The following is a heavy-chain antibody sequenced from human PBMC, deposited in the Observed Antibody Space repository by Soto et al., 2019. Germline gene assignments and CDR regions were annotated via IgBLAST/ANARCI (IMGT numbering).Heavy chain of an antibody. D-gene: IGHD1-26*01. V-gene: IGHV3-30*18. CDR2: MSYDGSNE. CDR1: GFTFSHYA. Sequence: QVQLVESGGGVVQPGRSLRLSCAASGFTFSHYAMHWVRQAPGKGLEWVALMSYDGSNEYYADSVKGRFTISRDNSNNTLYLQMNSLRAEDTAVYYCAKDRSHTFDYWRQGTLVTVSS. CDR3: AKDRSHTFDY. J-gene: IGHJ4*02.